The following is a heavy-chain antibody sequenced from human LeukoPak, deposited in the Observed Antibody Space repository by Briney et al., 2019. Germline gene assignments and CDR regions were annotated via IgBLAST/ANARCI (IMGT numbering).Heavy chain of an antibody. Sequence: GESLKISCEGSGYTFINYCIVWVRQMPGEGLEWMGIICPEDSNTRYSPSFQGQVTISADNSISVAYLQWSQLEASDTAMYYCARRAHSGAMITLDYWGQGTLVTVSS. V-gene: IGHV5-51*01. CDR2: ICPEDSNT. CDR1: GYTFINYC. D-gene: IGHD5-12*01. CDR3: ARRAHSGAMITLDY. J-gene: IGHJ4*02.